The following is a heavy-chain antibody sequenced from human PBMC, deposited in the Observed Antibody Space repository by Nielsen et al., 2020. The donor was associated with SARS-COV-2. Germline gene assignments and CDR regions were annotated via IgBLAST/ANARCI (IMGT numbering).Heavy chain of an antibody. CDR3: ARGGAAADHYYYYGMDV. Sequence: GGSLRLSCAASGFTFDDYAMHWVRQAPGKGLEWVSGISWNSGSIGYADSVKGRFTISRDNAKNSLYLQMNSLRAEDTAVYYCARGGAAADHYYYYGMDVWGQGTTVTVSS. CDR2: ISWNSGSI. J-gene: IGHJ6*02. D-gene: IGHD6-13*01. V-gene: IGHV3-9*01. CDR1: GFTFDDYA.